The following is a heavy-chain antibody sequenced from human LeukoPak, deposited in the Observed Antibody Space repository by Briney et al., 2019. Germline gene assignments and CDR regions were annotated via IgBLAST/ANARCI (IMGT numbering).Heavy chain of an antibody. CDR2: IKSDGSST. CDR3: ARDQTYGDYWYFDL. Sequence: GGSLRLSCAASGFTFSSYWMHWVRQVPGKGLVWVSRIKSDGSSTTYADSVKGRFTISRDNAKNTLYLQMNSLRAEDTAVYYCARDQTYGDYWYFDLWGRGTLVTVSS. J-gene: IGHJ2*01. D-gene: IGHD4-17*01. CDR1: GFTFSSYW. V-gene: IGHV3-74*01.